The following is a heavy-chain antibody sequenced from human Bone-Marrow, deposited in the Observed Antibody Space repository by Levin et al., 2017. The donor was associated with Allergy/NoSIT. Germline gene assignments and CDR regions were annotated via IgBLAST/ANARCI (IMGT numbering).Heavy chain of an antibody. CDR1: GGSFSGYY. CDR2: INHNGST. V-gene: IGHV4-34*01. D-gene: IGHD3-10*01. CDR3: ARITYYYGSGSYYRALNNWFDP. J-gene: IGHJ5*02. Sequence: SETLSLTCAVYGGSFSGYYWSWIRQPPGKGLEWIGEINHNGSTNYNPSLKSRVTISVDTSKNQFSLKLSSVTAADTAVYYCARITYYYGSGSYYRALNNWFDPWGQGTLVTVSS.